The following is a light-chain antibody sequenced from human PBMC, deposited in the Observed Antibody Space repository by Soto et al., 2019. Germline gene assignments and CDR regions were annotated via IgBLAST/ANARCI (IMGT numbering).Light chain of an antibody. V-gene: IGLV2-23*02. CDR3: CSYAGSSAV. CDR1: SSDVGGYNL. J-gene: IGLJ2*01. Sequence: QSVLTQPASVSGSPGQSITISCTGTSSDVGGYNLVSWYQQHPGKAPKRMIYEVSKRPSGVSNRFSGSKSGNAASLTICGLEAEDDADYCCCSYAGSSAVFGGGTKLTVL. CDR2: EVS.